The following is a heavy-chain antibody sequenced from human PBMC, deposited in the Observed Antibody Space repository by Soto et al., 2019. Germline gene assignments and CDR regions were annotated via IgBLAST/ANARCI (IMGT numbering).Heavy chain of an antibody. J-gene: IGHJ4*02. D-gene: IGHD6-13*01. CDR2: ISYDGSNK. CDR3: ARAAAAAGTGLLLYFDY. V-gene: IGHV3-30-3*01. Sequence: GGSLRLSCAASGFTFSSYAMHWVRQAPGKGLEWVAVISYDGSNKYYADSVKGRFTTSRDNSKNTLYLQMNSLRAEDTAVYYCARAAAAAGTGLLLYFDYWGQGTLVTVSS. CDR1: GFTFSSYA.